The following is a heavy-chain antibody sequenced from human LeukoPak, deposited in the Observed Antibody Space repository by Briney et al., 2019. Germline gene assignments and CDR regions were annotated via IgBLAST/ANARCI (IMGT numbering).Heavy chain of an antibody. CDR1: GFTFSSYA. D-gene: IGHD1-26*01. J-gene: IGHJ5*02. CDR3: ARKLRLGGNWFDP. CDR2: IRGSGGST. Sequence: GGSLRLSCAASGFTFSSYAMSWVRQAPGKGLEWVSAIRGSGGSTYYADSVKGRFTISRDNSKNTLYLQMDSLRAEDTAVYDCARKLRLGGNWFDPWGQGTLVTVSS. V-gene: IGHV3-23*01.